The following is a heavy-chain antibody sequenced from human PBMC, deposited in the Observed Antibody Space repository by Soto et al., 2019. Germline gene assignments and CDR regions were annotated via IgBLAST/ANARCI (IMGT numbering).Heavy chain of an antibody. V-gene: IGHV4-59*11. CDR3: ARESAVAGIFDY. Sequence: QVQLQESGPGLVKPSETLSLSCTVSGGSISGHYWDWIRQPPGKGLEWIGYMHYSGTTDYDPTLKSRVTMSLDTSQNHFSLKLTSVTAADTAVYYCARESAVAGIFDYWGQGTLVIVSS. CDR2: MHYSGTT. J-gene: IGHJ4*02. CDR1: GGSISGHY. D-gene: IGHD6-13*01.